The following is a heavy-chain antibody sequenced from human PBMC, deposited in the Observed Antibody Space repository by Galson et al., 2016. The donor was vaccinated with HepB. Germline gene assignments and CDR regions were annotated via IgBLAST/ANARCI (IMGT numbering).Heavy chain of an antibody. Sequence: TLSLTCTVSGGSISSGSYFCNWIRQPAGKGLEWIGSTFTSGNSNYNPSLKSRVTISLDTSKNQFFLKMSSVTAADTSVYYCAVWFGDVNYWGQGILVTVSS. CDR3: AVWFGDVNY. CDR1: GGSISSGSYF. J-gene: IGHJ4*02. CDR2: TFTSGNS. D-gene: IGHD3-10*01. V-gene: IGHV4-61*02.